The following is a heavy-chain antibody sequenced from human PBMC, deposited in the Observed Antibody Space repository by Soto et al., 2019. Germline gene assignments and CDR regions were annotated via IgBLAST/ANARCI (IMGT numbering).Heavy chain of an antibody. CDR2: ISGYNGNT. J-gene: IGHJ6*02. Sequence: QVQVVQSGDEVKKPGASVKVSCKASGYTFTNYGFSWVRQAPGQGLEWMGWISGYNGNTKYAEKRKGRVTMTHDTSTSTAHMELRSLRSDDTAVYYCAREGQAPYYYYGMDVWGQGTAVTVSS. CDR1: GYTFTNYG. CDR3: AREGQAPYYYYGMDV. V-gene: IGHV1-18*01.